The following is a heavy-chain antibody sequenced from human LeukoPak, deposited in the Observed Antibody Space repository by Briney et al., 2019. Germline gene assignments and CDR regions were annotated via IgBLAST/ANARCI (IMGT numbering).Heavy chain of an antibody. CDR3: AIWDSSSAAAYFDY. D-gene: IGHD6-6*01. Sequence: PSETLSLTCTVSGGSISSSSYYWGWIRQPPGKGLEWIGSIYYSGSTYYNPSLKSRVTISADTSKNQFSLKLSSVTAADTAVYYCAIWDSSSAAAYFDYWGQGTLVTVSS. J-gene: IGHJ4*02. CDR1: GGSISSSSYY. V-gene: IGHV4-39*01. CDR2: IYYSGST.